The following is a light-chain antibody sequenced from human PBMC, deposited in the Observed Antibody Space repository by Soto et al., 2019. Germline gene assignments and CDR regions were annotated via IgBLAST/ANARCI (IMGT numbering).Light chain of an antibody. CDR1: SSNIGSNY. CDR3: QAYDYSLTASV. J-gene: IGLJ3*02. Sequence: QSVLTQPPSASGTPGQRVTISCSGSSSNIGSNYVYWYQQLPGTAPKLLIYSNNQWPSGVPDRFSGSKSGTSASLAISGLRSEDEADYYCQAYDYSLTASVFGGGTKLTVL. V-gene: IGLV1-47*02. CDR2: SNN.